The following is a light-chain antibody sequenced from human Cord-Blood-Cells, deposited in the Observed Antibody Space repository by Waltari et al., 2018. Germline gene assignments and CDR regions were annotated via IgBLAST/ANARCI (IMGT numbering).Light chain of an antibody. CDR3: CSYAGSYTLV. J-gene: IGLJ3*02. V-gene: IGLV2-11*01. CDR1: SRYVGGYTY. Sequence: QSALTQPRPVSGSPGRPVTIPCPGTSRYVGGYTYASWYQQHPGKAPKLMIYDFSKRPSGVPDRFSGSKSGNTASLTISGLQAEDEADYYCCSYAGSYTLVFGGGTKLTVL. CDR2: DFS.